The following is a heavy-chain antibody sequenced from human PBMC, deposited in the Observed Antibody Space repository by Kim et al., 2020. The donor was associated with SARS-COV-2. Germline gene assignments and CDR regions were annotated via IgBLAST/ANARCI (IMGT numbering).Heavy chain of an antibody. D-gene: IGHD5-18*01. V-gene: IGHV4-59*08. CDR2: IYHSGST. Sequence: SETLSLTCTVSGGSISSYYWSWIRQPPGKGLEWIGYIYHSGSTNYNPSLKSRVTISEDTSKNQLSLKLTSVTAADTAVYYCARRGSYGSEWFDPWGQGTLVTVSS. CDR1: GGSISSYY. CDR3: ARRGSYGSEWFDP. J-gene: IGHJ5*02.